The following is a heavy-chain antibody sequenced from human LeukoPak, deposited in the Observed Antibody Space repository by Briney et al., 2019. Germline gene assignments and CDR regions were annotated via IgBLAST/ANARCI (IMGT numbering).Heavy chain of an antibody. V-gene: IGHV4-59*08. D-gene: IGHD5-24*01. J-gene: IGHJ3*02. CDR2: IVYSGST. CDR3: ARHREMDSYDAFDM. Sequence: SETLSLTCTVSGGSISSCYWSWLRQPPGKGLEWIGFIVYSGSTNYNPSLKSRVTISIDTSNNQLSLKLSSVTAADTAVYYCARHREMDSYDAFDMWGQGTMVTVSS. CDR1: GGSISSCY.